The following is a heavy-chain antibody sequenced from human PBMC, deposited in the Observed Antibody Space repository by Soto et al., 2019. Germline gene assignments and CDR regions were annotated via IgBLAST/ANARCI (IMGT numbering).Heavy chain of an antibody. D-gene: IGHD3-3*01. CDR2: IDTAGGT. Sequence: GGSLRLSCAASGFTFSSYDMHWVRQVTGKGLEWVSAIDTAGGTYYSGSVKGRFTISRDNSKNTLYLQMNSLRAEDTAVYYCAKDHSSPPRYYDFWSGYSYYYYGMDVWGQGTTVTVSS. CDR1: GFTFSSYD. J-gene: IGHJ6*02. CDR3: AKDHSSPPRYYDFWSGYSYYYYGMDV. V-gene: IGHV3-13*01.